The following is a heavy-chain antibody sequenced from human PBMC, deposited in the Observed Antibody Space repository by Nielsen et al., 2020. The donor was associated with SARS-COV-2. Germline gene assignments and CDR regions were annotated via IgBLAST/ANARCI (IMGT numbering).Heavy chain of an antibody. Sequence: GESLKISCAASGFTFSSYGMSWVRQAPGKGLEWVSAISGSGGSTYYADSVKGRFTISRDNSKNTLYLQMNRLRAEDTAVYYCAKGRSYCSSTSCYKYYFDYWGQGTLVTVSS. V-gene: IGHV3-23*01. CDR2: ISGSGGST. J-gene: IGHJ4*02. CDR1: GFTFSSYG. CDR3: AKGRSYCSSTSCYKYYFDY. D-gene: IGHD2-2*02.